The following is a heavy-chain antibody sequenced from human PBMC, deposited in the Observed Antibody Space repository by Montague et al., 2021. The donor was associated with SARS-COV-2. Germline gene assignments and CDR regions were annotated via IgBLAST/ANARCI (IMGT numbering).Heavy chain of an antibody. V-gene: IGHV2-70*12. CDR3: AHRRLHTGSFDX. Sequence: PALVKPTQTLTLTCTFSGFSLSTSGMCMTWIRQPPGKALEWLARIDWDGDKYYNTSLKSRLTITKDTSKNQVVLTVTNMDPVDTATYYCAHRRLHTGSFDXWGQGALVTVSS. CDR2: IDWDGDK. J-gene: IGHJ4*02. CDR1: GFSLSTSGMC. D-gene: IGHD1-26*01.